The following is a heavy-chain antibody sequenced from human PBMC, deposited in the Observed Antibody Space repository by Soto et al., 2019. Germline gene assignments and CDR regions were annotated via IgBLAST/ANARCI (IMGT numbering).Heavy chain of an antibody. D-gene: IGHD6-6*01. CDR1: GYTFKTYG. CDR2: ISAYDGDT. Sequence: QILLVQSGAEVKQPWASVKVSCKASGYTFKTYGISWVRQAPGQGLEWMGWISAYDGDTNHAQTLQGRFSMTTDISTSTAYMELTSLTSDDTAVYYCASSSSGSPDSWGQGTLVTVSS. V-gene: IGHV1-18*01. J-gene: IGHJ4*02. CDR3: ASSSSGSPDS.